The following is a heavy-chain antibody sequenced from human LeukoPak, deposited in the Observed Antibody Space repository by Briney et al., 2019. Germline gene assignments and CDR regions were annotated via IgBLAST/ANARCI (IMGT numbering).Heavy chain of an antibody. CDR1: GGSISSSSYY. Sequence: SETLSLTCTVSGGSISSSSYYWGWIRQPPGKGLEWIGSIYYSGSTYYNPSLKSRVTISVDTSKNQFSLKLSSVTAADTAVYYCARTPLRFLEWSKDYWGQGTLVTVSS. V-gene: IGHV4-39*01. CDR3: ARTPLRFLEWSKDY. D-gene: IGHD3-3*01. CDR2: IYYSGST. J-gene: IGHJ4*02.